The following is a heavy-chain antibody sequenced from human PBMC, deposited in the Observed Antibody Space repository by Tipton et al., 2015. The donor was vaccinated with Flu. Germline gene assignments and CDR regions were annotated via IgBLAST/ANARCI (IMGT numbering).Heavy chain of an antibody. D-gene: IGHD1-1*01. V-gene: IGHV4-39*07. J-gene: IGHJ6*02. CDR1: GDSISTTIYY. CDR3: ARDLWNDRRAYYYYGVDV. CDR2: IYYSGTT. Sequence: TLSLTSTVSGDSISTTIYYWGWVRQPPGKGLEWIGSIYYSGTTYYNPSLKSRVTISVDSSKNEFSLTLASLTAADTAVYYCARDLWNDRRAYYYYGVDVWGQGTTVTVSS.